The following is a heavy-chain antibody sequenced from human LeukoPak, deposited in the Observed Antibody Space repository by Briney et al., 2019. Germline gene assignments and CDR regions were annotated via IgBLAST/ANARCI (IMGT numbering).Heavy chain of an antibody. CDR2: IYYSGST. CDR3: ARHPTRGYNDSRMDRVDY. V-gene: IGHV4-39*01. Sequence: SETLSLTCTVSGGSISSSSYYWGWSRQPPGKGLEWIGTIYYSGSTYYNPSLKSRVTISVDTSKNQFSLKVSSVTAADTAGYYCARHPTRGYNDSRMDRVDYWGQGTLVTVSS. J-gene: IGHJ4*02. D-gene: IGHD3-22*01. CDR1: GGSISSSSYY.